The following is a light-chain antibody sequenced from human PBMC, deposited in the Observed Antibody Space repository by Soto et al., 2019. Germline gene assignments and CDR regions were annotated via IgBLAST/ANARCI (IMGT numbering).Light chain of an antibody. CDR1: QSVDVY. CDR3: QQRSNWPPWT. V-gene: IGKV3-11*01. Sequence: VLTQSPATLSLSPGARATLSCRASQSVDVYLAWYQQKPGQAPRLLIYDVSNRATDIPARFSGNESGTEFTLTTSSLEPEDFAVYYCQQRSNWPPWTFGQGTKVDIK. J-gene: IGKJ1*01. CDR2: DVS.